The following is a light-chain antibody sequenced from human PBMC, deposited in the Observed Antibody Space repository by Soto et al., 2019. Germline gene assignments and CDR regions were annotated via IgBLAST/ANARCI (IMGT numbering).Light chain of an antibody. CDR1: SSNIGSNY. V-gene: IGLV1-47*01. Sequence: QSVLTQPPSASGTPGQRVTISCSGSSSNIGSNYVYWYQQLPGTAPKLLIYRNNQRPSGVPDRFYGSKSGTSASLAIRGLRSEDDADYYCAAWDASLSGVVFGGGTKLTVL. CDR3: AAWDASLSGVV. J-gene: IGLJ2*01. CDR2: RNN.